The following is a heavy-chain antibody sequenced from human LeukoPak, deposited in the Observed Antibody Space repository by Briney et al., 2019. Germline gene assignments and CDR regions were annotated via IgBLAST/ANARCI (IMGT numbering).Heavy chain of an antibody. Sequence: SSETLSLTCTVSGGSISSYYWSWIRQPGGKALEWIGRIYTSGSTNYNPSLKSRVTMSVDTSKNQFSLKLSSVTAADTAVYYCARAGYSSGWYAFDPWGQGTLVTVSS. V-gene: IGHV4-4*07. J-gene: IGHJ5*02. CDR1: GGSISSYY. CDR2: IYTSGST. CDR3: ARAGYSSGWYAFDP. D-gene: IGHD6-19*01.